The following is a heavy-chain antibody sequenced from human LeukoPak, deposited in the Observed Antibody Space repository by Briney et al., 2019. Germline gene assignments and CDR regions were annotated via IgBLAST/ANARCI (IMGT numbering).Heavy chain of an antibody. J-gene: IGHJ4*02. CDR3: ARDLGYFDY. CDR1: GFTFSSYG. CDR2: LWYDGSNK. Sequence: GGSLRLSCAASGFTFSSYGMHWVRQAPGKGLEWVTFLWYDGSNKYYADPVKGRFTISRDNSKNTLYLQVNTLRAEDTAVYYCARDLGYFDYWGQGTLVTVSS. V-gene: IGHV3-33*01.